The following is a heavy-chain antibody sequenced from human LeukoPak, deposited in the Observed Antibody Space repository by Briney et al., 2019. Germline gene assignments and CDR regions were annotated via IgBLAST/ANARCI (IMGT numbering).Heavy chain of an antibody. J-gene: IGHJ6*03. D-gene: IGHD6-13*01. V-gene: IGHV4-39*07. CDR3: ARMVGSWYRYYYYYMDV. CDR2: IYYSGST. Sequence: SETLSLTCTVSGGSISSSSYYWGWIRQPPGKGLEWIGSIYYSGSTYYNPSLKSRVTISVDTSKNQFSLKLSSVTAADTAVYYCARMVGSWYRYYYYYMDVWGKGTTVTVSS. CDR1: GGSISSSSYY.